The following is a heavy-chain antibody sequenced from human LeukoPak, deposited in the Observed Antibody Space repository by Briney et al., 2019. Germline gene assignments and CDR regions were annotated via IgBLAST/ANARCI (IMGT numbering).Heavy chain of an antibody. V-gene: IGHV4-34*01. J-gene: IGHJ5*02. CDR1: GGSFSNYY. CDR3: ARGAFDFAVVPPAQNWFDP. Sequence: PSETLSLTCAVYGGSFSNYYWSWIRQSPGKGLDWIGEINHSGSINYNPSLKSRFTISVDTSRNQFSLNLNSMTAADTAVYYCARGAFDFAVVPPAQNWFDPWGQGTLVTVSS. D-gene: IGHD2-2*01. CDR2: INHSGSI.